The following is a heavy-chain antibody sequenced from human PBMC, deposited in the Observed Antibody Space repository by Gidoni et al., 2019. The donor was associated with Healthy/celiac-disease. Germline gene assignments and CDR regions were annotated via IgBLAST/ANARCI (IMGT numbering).Heavy chain of an antibody. CDR2: ISAYNGNT. CDR3: ARGTSSTSPGAFDI. CDR1: GYTFTSYC. J-gene: IGHJ3*02. V-gene: IGHV1-18*01. D-gene: IGHD2-2*01. Sequence: QVQLVQSGAEVKKTGASVKVSCTDSGYTFTSYCISWVRQASGQGLEWMGWISAYNGNTNYAQKLQGRVTMTTDTATSTAYMELRSLRSDDTAVYYCARGTSSTSPGAFDIWGQGTMVTFSS.